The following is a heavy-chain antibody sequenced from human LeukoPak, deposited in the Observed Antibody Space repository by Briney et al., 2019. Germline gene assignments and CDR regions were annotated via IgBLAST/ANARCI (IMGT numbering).Heavy chain of an antibody. CDR3: ARGRRYSTSPFDY. CDR2: ISGGSGTI. CDR1: GFTFSDYS. J-gene: IGHJ4*02. Sequence: TGGSPRLSCAASGFTFSDYSMNWVRQAPGKGLEWVSYISGGSGTIYYADSVKGRFTISRDNAKNSLFLQMSSLRDKDTAVYYCARGRRYSTSPFDYWGQGTLVTVSS. D-gene: IGHD3-16*02. V-gene: IGHV3-48*02.